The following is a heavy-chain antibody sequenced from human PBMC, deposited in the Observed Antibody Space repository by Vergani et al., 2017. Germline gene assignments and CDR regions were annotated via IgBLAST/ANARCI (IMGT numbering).Heavy chain of an antibody. CDR1: GFTFTTYS. Sequence: EVQLVESGGGLVKPGGSLRLSCAASGFTFTTYSMNWVRQAPGKGLEWVSSISGSGNYIYYADSVKGRFTIFRDNAKSSLYLQMNSLRAEDTAVYFCARAGEVVPASMENYYYYYYMDVWGKGP. V-gene: IGHV3-21*01. CDR3: ARAGEVVPASMENYYYYYYMDV. D-gene: IGHD2-2*01. CDR2: ISGSGNYI. J-gene: IGHJ6*03.